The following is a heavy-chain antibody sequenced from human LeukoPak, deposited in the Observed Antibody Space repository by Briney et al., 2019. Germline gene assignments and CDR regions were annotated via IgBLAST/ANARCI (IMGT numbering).Heavy chain of an antibody. J-gene: IGHJ4*02. V-gene: IGHV4-61*01. CDR2: ISYSGST. CDR1: GYSISSGYY. D-gene: IGHD6-19*01. CDR3: ARDGRAGSLFAY. Sequence: PSETLSLTCTVSGYSISSGYYWSWIRQPPGKGLEWVGYISYSGSTNYNPSLKSRVTISVDTSKNQFSLKLSSVTAADTAIYYCARDGRAGSLFAYWGQGTLVTVSS.